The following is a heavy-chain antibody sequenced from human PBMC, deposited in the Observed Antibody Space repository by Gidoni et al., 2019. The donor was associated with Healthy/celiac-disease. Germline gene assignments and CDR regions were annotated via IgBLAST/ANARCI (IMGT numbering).Heavy chain of an antibody. D-gene: IGHD6-19*01. CDR2: ISGSGGST. V-gene: IGHV3-23*01. CDR3: AKETKASGWYHEITTDP. CDR1: GFTFSRYS. J-gene: IGHJ5*02. Sequence: EVQLLESGGGLVQPGGSLRLPCAASGFTFSRYSMRWVRQAPGKGLEWVSAISGSGGSTYYADSVKGRFTISRDNSKNTLYLQMNSLRAEDTAVYYCAKETKASGWYHEITTDPWGQGTLVTVSS.